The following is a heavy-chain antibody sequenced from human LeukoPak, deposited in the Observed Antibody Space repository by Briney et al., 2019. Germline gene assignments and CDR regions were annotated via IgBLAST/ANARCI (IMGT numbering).Heavy chain of an antibody. Sequence: ASVKVSCKASGYTFTNYGFSWVRQAPGQGLEWMGWISVYDGNTNYAPKFQGRVTMTTDTSTTTAHMELRGVTSDDTAVYYCVRVWGYRDNTNCFTAFDAWGLGTMVTVSS. CDR1: GYTFTNYG. D-gene: IGHD2-2*01. V-gene: IGHV1-18*01. CDR2: ISVYDGNT. J-gene: IGHJ3*01. CDR3: VRVWGYRDNTNCFTAFDA.